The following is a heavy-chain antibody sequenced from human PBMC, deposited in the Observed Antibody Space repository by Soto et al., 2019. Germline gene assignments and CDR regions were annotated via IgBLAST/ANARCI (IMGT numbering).Heavy chain of an antibody. Sequence: EGHLVESGGALAQPGGSLRLSCAASGFTFRTYWMSWVRQAPGKGLEWVANINEDGSETYYVDSVKGRFTMSRDNAKNAPFPQMNSLRAEDKALYYSGRGGGIGTVDYWCQGTLVTVSS. V-gene: IGHV3-7*05. CDR1: GFTFRTYW. CDR2: INEDGSET. J-gene: IGHJ4*02. CDR3: GRGGGIGTVDY. D-gene: IGHD2-8*02.